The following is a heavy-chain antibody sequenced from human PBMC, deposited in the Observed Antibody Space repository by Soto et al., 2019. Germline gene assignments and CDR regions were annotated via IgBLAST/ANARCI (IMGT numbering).Heavy chain of an antibody. J-gene: IGHJ4*02. CDR3: AKEATTYYDASGQHYFDF. CDR1: GFTFSSYA. D-gene: IGHD3-22*01. Sequence: PGGSLRLSCAASGFTFSSYAMHWVRQAPGKGLEWVALISYDGSNKNYADSVRGRFTISRDNSKNTLYLQMNSLRVEDTAVYYCAKEATTYYDASGQHYFDFWGQGT. V-gene: IGHV3-30*18. CDR2: ISYDGSNK.